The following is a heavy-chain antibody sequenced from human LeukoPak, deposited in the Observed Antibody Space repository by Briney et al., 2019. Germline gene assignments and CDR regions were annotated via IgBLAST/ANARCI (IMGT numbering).Heavy chain of an antibody. CDR1: GFTFSNAW. CDR2: IKSKTDGGTT. V-gene: IGHV3-15*01. D-gene: IGHD3-10*01. CDR3: TTRTHYYGSGRFDY. J-gene: IGHJ4*02. Sequence: GGSLRLSCAASGFTFSNAWMSWVRQAPGKGLEWVGRIKSKTDGGTTDYAAPVKGRFTISRDDSKNTLYLQMNSLKTEDTAVYYCTTRTHYYGSGRFDYWGQGTLVTVSS.